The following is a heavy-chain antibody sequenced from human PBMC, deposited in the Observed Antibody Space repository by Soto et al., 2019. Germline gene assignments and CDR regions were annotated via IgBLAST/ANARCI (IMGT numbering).Heavy chain of an antibody. CDR3: ARDFGGAAASDY. CDR2: IIPIFGTA. J-gene: IGHJ4*02. Sequence: SVKVSCKASGGTFSSYAISWVRQAPGQGLEWMGGIIPIFGTANYAQKFQGRVTITADESTSTAYMELSSLRSEDTAVYYCARDFGGAAASDYWGQGTLVTVSS. CDR1: GGTFSSYA. D-gene: IGHD6-13*01. V-gene: IGHV1-69*13.